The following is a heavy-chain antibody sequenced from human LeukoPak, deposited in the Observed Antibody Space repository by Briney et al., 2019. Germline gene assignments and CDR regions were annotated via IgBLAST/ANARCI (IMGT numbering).Heavy chain of an antibody. J-gene: IGHJ3*01. CDR1: GHTFITHD. CDR2: MKPKSGYT. Sequence: ASVKVSCKASGHTFITHDINWVRQATGQGLEWMGYMKPKSGYTRYAQKFQGRVTMTSDTSASTAYMELSGLGSEDSAVYYCTRVPREAMALWGQGTTVTVSS. D-gene: IGHD2-8*01. V-gene: IGHV1-8*01. CDR3: TRVPREAMAL.